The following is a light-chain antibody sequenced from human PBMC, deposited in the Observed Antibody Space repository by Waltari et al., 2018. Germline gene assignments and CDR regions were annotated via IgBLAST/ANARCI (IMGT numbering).Light chain of an antibody. CDR1: SSDVGGYNY. CDR3: SSYTSSSTLV. V-gene: IGLV2-14*01. J-gene: IGLJ2*01. Sequence: QSALTQPASVSGSPGQSITISCTGTSSDVGGYNYVSWYQQHPGKAPKLMIYDVSKRPSGVSNRFSGSKSGNTASLTISGLQAEDEADYYCSSYTSSSTLVFGGGTKLTGL. CDR2: DVS.